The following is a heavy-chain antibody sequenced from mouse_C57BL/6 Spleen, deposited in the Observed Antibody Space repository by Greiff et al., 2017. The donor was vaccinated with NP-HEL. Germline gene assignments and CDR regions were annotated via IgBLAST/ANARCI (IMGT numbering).Heavy chain of an antibody. V-gene: IGHV1-15*01. J-gene: IGHJ3*01. D-gene: IGHD4-1*01. CDR2: IDPETGGT. Sequence: QVQLQQSGAELVRPGASVTLSCKASGYAFTDYEMHWVKQTPVHGLEWIGAIDPETGGTAYNQKFKGKAILTADKSSSTAYMGLRSLTSEDSAVYYCTRDGTVFAYWGQGTLVTVSA. CDR1: GYAFTDYE. CDR3: TRDGTVFAY.